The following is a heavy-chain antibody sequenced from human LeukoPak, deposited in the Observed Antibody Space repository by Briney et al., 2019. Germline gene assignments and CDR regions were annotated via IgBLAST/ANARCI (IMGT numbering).Heavy chain of an antibody. J-gene: IGHJ5*02. Sequence: PGGSLRLSCAASGFTFSSYAMHWVRQAPGKGLEWVAVISYVGSNKYYADSVKGRFTISRDNSKNTLYLQMNSLRADDTAVYYCATSLPRRPTGWFDPWGQGTLVTVSS. CDR3: ATSLPRRPTGWFDP. CDR1: GFTFSSYA. CDR2: ISYVGSNK. V-gene: IGHV3-30-3*01.